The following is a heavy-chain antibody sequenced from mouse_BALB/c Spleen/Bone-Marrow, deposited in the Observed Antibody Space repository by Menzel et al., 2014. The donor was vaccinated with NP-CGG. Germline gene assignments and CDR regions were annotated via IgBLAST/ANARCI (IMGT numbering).Heavy chain of an antibody. D-gene: IGHD2-14*01. CDR1: GFTFSDYY. V-gene: IGHV5-4*02. J-gene: IGHJ4*01. CDR2: ISDGGSYT. CDR3: ARAYRPFALDY. Sequence: DVKLVESGGGLVKPGGSLKLSCAASGFTFSDYYLYWVRQTPEKRLEWVATISDGGSYTDYPGSVKGRFTVSRDNAKNNLYLQMSSLKSEDTAMYFCARAYRPFALDYWGQGTSVTVSS.